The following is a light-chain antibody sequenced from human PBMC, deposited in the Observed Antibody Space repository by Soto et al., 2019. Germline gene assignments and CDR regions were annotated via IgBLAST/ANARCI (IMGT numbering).Light chain of an antibody. Sequence: EIVLTQSPGTLSLSPGERATLSCRACQSVSSSYLAWYQQKPGQAPRLLIYAAFSRAAGIPDRFSGSGSGTDFTLTISRLEPEDFAVYYCQQYGNSPRVSFGQGTRLEMK. CDR3: QQYGNSPRVS. CDR1: QSVSSSY. CDR2: AAF. V-gene: IGKV3-20*01. J-gene: IGKJ5*01.